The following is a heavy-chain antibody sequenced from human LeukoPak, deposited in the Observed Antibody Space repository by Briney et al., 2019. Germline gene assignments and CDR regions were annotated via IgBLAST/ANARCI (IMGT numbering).Heavy chain of an antibody. Sequence: PGGSLRLSCAASGFTFSSYGMHWVRQAPGKGLEWVANIKQDGSEKYYVDSVKGRSTISRDNAKNSLFLQMNSLRAEDTAVYYCATEEIWDHRFDYWGQGTLVTVSS. D-gene: IGHD3-16*01. CDR2: IKQDGSEK. V-gene: IGHV3-7*03. CDR1: GFTFSSYG. CDR3: ATEEIWDHRFDY. J-gene: IGHJ4*02.